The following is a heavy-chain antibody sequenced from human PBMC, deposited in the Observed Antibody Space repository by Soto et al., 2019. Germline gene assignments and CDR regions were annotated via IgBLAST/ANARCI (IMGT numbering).Heavy chain of an antibody. Sequence: GGSLRLSCAASGFTFSSYAMNWVRQTQEKGLEWVSSISSTSSYTHYSDSVKGGFTISRDNANNPLFLQMNSLRAEDTATYYCARDLALAGNYWGQGALVTVSS. CDR2: ISSTSSYT. V-gene: IGHV3-21*01. CDR3: ARDLALAGNY. J-gene: IGHJ4*02. D-gene: IGHD6-19*01. CDR1: GFTFSSYA.